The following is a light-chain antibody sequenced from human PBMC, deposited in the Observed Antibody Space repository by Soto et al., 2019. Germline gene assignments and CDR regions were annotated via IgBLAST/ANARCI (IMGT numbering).Light chain of an antibody. CDR3: QQYGSSPPIT. Sequence: EIVLTQSPGTLSLSPGKRATLSCRASQFVSSTYLAWYHQKPGQAPRLLIYGASSRATGIPDRFSGSGSGTDFTLTISSLEPEDFAVYYCQQYGSSPPITFGQGTRLEIK. CDR1: QFVSSTY. V-gene: IGKV3-20*01. CDR2: GAS. J-gene: IGKJ5*01.